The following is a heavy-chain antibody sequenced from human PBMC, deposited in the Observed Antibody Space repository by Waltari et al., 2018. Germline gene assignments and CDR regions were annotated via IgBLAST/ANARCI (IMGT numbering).Heavy chain of an antibody. J-gene: IGHJ4*02. CDR3: ASGPWGDYTRGYFDY. Sequence: QVQLVESGGGVVQPGRSLRLSCAASGFTFSSYAIHWVRPSPGKGLEGVAVISYDGSNKYYADSVKGRFTISRDNSKSTLYLQMNSLRAEDTAVYYCASGPWGDYTRGYFDYWGQGTLVTVSS. D-gene: IGHD4-17*01. CDR2: ISYDGSNK. CDR1: GFTFSSYA. V-gene: IGHV3-30-3*01.